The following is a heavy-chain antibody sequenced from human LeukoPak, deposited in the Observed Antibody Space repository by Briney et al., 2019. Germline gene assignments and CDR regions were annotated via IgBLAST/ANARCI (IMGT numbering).Heavy chain of an antibody. D-gene: IGHD1-26*01. CDR2: ISDSGYT. Sequence: PSETLSPTCTVSGGSINGYYWNWIRQSAGKRLEWIGRISDSGYTNYNPSLQSRLTMSVDTSKNQFSLRLSSVTAADTAVYYCARGEHTCDYWGQGILVTVSS. CDR1: GGSINGYY. CDR3: ARGEHTCDY. V-gene: IGHV4-4*07. J-gene: IGHJ4*02.